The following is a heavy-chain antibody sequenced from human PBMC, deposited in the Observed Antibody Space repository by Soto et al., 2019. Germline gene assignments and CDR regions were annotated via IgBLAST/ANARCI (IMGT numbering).Heavy chain of an antibody. Sequence: SETLSLTCAVSGGSISSGGYSWSWIRQPPGKGLEWIGYIYHSGSTYYNPSLKGRVTISVDRSKNQFSLKLSSVTAADTAVYYCGRLEGLATISYYFDYWGQGALVTVSS. CDR1: GGSISSGGYS. J-gene: IGHJ4*02. CDR2: IYHSGST. V-gene: IGHV4-30-2*01. CDR3: GRLEGLATISYYFDY. D-gene: IGHD3-9*01.